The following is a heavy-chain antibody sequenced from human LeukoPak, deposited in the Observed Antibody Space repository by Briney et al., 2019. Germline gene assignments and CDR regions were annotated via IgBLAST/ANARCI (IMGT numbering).Heavy chain of an antibody. V-gene: IGHV4-34*01. CDR1: DGSFSGYY. CDR2: INHSGST. CDR3: ARRYCSGGSCYSGEYFQH. Sequence: SETLSLTCDVFDGSFSGYYWSWIRQPPGKGLEWIGEINHSGSTNYNPSLKSRVTISVDTSKNQFSLKLSSVTAADTAVYYCARRYCSGGSCYSGEYFQHWGQGTLVTVSS. D-gene: IGHD2-15*01. J-gene: IGHJ1*01.